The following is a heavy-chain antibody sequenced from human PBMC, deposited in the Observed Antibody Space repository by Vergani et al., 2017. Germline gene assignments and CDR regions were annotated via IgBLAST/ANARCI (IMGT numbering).Heavy chain of an antibody. D-gene: IGHD1-1*01. CDR1: GFTSSYYG. CDR2: ISYDGTQK. CDR3: ATKSCGTPGCQIGYFRE. J-gene: IGHJ1*01. V-gene: IGHV3-30*03. Sequence: QVNLGEYGGGVVQPGRSLRLSCVVSGFTSSYYGMHWVRQAPGKGLEWVAVISYDGTQKYYADSVKGRFTISRDNSKSTLYLQMNSLRTEDTAVYYCATKSCGTPGCQIGYFREWGQGTLVTVSS.